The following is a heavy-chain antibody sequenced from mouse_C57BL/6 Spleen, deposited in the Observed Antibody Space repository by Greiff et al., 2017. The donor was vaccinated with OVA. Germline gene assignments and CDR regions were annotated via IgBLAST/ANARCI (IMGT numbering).Heavy chain of an antibody. CDR2: IYPGDGDT. V-gene: IGHV1-80*01. J-gene: IGHJ4*01. Sequence: QVQLQQSGAELVKPGASVKISCKASGYAFSSYWMNWVKQRPGKGLEWIGQIYPGDGDTNYNGKFKGKATLTAYKSYSTAYMQLSSLTSEDSAVYFCARYHYGSFYAMDYWGQGTSVTVSS. CDR3: ARYHYGSFYAMDY. CDR1: GYAFSSYW. D-gene: IGHD1-1*01.